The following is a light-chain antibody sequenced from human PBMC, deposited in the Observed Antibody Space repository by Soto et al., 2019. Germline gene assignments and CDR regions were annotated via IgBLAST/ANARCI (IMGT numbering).Light chain of an antibody. Sequence: EIVMTQSPATLSVSPGDRATLSCWASQSVSSNLAWYQQKPGQAPRLLVYAASTRATVIPARFSGSGSGTQFTLTINSLQSEDFEVYYCQQYDVWPRTFGQGTRVEIK. CDR3: QQYDVWPRT. CDR2: AAS. CDR1: QSVSSN. V-gene: IGKV3-15*01. J-gene: IGKJ1*01.